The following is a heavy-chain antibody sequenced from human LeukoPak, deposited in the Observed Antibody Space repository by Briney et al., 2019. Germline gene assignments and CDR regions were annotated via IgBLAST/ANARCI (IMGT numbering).Heavy chain of an antibody. CDR2: IKGGESAR. J-gene: IGHJ6*03. D-gene: IGHD4-17*01. Sequence: GGSLRLSCAASGFTFSSYWMALVRQAPGKGREWGANIKGGESARHQPASVKGRFTISRDNTRNSLYLQMNSLRAEDTAVYYCARYRASDYCPLCYMDVWGKGTTVTVSS. CDR1: GFTFSSYW. CDR3: ARYRASDYCPLCYMDV. V-gene: IGHV3-7*01.